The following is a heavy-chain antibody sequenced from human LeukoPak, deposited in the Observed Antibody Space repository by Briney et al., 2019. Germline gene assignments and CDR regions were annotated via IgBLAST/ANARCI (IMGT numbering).Heavy chain of an antibody. CDR2: FEPEDGET. Sequence: ASVKVSCKVSGYSLTELSMHWVRQAPGKGLEWMGGFEPEDGETIYAQKFQGRVTMTEDTSTDTAYMELSSLRSEDTAVYYCATSKGLWFGSYSYYYYGMDVWGKGTMVTVSS. CDR1: GYSLTELS. J-gene: IGHJ6*04. V-gene: IGHV1-24*01. CDR3: ATSKGLWFGSYSYYYYGMDV. D-gene: IGHD3-10*01.